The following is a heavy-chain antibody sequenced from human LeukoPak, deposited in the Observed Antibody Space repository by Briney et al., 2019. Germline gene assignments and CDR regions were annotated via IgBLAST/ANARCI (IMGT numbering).Heavy chain of an antibody. CDR2: ISAYNGNT. CDR3: ARAISAYGDYYYYYMDV. J-gene: IGHJ6*03. D-gene: IGHD4-17*01. CDR1: GYTFTSYG. Sequence: ASVTVSCKASGYTFTSYGISWVRQAPGQGLEWMGWISAYNGNTNYAQKLQGRVTMTTDTSTSTAYMELRSLRSDDTAVYYCARAISAYGDYYYYYMDVWGKGTTVTVSS. V-gene: IGHV1-18*01.